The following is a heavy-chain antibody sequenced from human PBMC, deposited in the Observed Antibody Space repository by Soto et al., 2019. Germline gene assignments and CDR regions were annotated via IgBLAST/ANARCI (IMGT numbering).Heavy chain of an antibody. V-gene: IGHV4-59*01. D-gene: IGHD4-17*01. J-gene: IGHJ4*02. CDR1: GGSISSYY. Sequence: SETLSPTCTVSGGSISSYYWSWTRQPPGKGLEWIGYIYYSGSTNYNPSLKSRVTISVDTSKNQFSLKLSSVTAADTAVYYCARDDYGDYVFDYWGQGTLVTVSS. CDR3: ARDDYGDYVFDY. CDR2: IYYSGST.